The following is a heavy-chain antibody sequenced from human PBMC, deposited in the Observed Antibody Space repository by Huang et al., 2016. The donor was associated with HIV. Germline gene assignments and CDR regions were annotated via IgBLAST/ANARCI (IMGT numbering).Heavy chain of an antibody. CDR3: ARGQGGYYYYYMDV. CDR2: INHSERT. CDR1: GGSFSGYY. V-gene: IGHV4-34*01. J-gene: IGHJ6*03. Sequence: QVQLQQWGAGLLRPSETLSLTCAVYGGSFSGYYGTWICQPPGKGLEWIGEINHSERTNYNPSRKRRVTIAVDTSRNQFSLTLTSGTAADTAVYYCARGQGGYYYYYMDVWGKGTTVTVSS.